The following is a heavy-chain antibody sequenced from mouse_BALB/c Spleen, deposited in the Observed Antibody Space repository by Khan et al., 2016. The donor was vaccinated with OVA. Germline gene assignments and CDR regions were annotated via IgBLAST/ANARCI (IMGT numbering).Heavy chain of an antibody. CDR2: ISYSGST. CDR3: ARQNYYGYAMDY. J-gene: IGHJ4*01. Sequence: VQLKESGPGLVKPSQSLSLTCTVTGYSITSDYAWNWIRQPPGNKLEWMGYISYSGSTSYNPPLRSRISITRDSTKNQFFLQLNSVTPEDTATFYCARQNYYGYAMDYWGQGTSVTVSS. D-gene: IGHD1-1*01. CDR1: GYSITSDYA. V-gene: IGHV3-2*02.